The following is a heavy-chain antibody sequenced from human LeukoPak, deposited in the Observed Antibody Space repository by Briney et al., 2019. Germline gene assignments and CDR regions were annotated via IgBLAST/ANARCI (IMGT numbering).Heavy chain of an antibody. CDR2: IYTSGST. D-gene: IGHD3-10*01. J-gene: IGHJ5*02. CDR1: GGSISSGSYY. CDR3: ARDRGRYYDSGSYNWLDP. V-gene: IGHV4-61*02. Sequence: SQTLSLTCTVSGGSISSGSYYWSWIRQPAGTGLEWIGRIYTSGSTNYNPSLKSRVTISIDTSKNQFSLKLNSVTAADTAMYYCARDRGRYYDSGSYNWLDPWGQGTLVTVSS.